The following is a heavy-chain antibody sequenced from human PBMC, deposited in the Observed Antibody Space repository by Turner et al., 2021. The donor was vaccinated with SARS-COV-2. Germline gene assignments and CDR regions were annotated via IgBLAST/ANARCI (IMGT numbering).Heavy chain of an antibody. D-gene: IGHD5-12*01. V-gene: IGHV4-39*01. CDR3: ATKYVNIVATHRYYSYAMDV. Sequence: QLQLQESGPGLVKPSETLSLTCTVSGGSISSSGYYWGWIRQPPGKGLEWIGSIYYSGSTYYNPSLKSRVTISVDTSKNQFSLKLSSVTAADTAVYYCATKYVNIVATHRYYSYAMDVWGQGTTVTVSS. CDR2: IYYSGST. CDR1: GGSISSSGYY. J-gene: IGHJ6*02.